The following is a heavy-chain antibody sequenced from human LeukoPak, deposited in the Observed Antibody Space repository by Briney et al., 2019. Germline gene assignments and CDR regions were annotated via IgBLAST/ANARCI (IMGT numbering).Heavy chain of an antibody. J-gene: IGHJ4*02. CDR2: INPNSGGT. Sequence: ASVKVSCKASGYTFTGHYMHWVRQAPGQGLEWMGWINPNSGGTNYAQHFEGRVTMTRDTSICTAYMELSSLRSDDTAVYYCARDRRFGYSGSSYDYWGQGTLVTVSS. CDR3: ARDRRFGYSGSSYDY. CDR1: GYTFTGHY. D-gene: IGHD1-26*01. V-gene: IGHV1-2*02.